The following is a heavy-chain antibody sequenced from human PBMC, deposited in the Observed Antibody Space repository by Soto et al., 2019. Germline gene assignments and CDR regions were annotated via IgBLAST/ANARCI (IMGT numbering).Heavy chain of an antibody. CDR2: INEDGSEK. CDR1: GLTFSSYW. CDR3: VRELDY. Sequence: EVQLVESGGGLVQPGGSPRLSCEVSGLTFSSYWMSWVRQAPGKGLEWVANINEDGSEKNYVDSVKGRFTISRHNAKKSLYLQLNSLRAEDTAVYYCVRELDYWGQGTLVTVSS. J-gene: IGHJ4*02. V-gene: IGHV3-7*03.